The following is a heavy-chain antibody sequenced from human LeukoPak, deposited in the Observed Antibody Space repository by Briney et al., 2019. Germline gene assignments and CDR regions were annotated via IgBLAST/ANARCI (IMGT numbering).Heavy chain of an antibody. D-gene: IGHD6-13*01. CDR2: IKQDGSEK. J-gene: IGHJ4*02. CDR1: GFTFCTHW. CDR3: ARDSAGNDY. Sequence: GSLRISLATSGFTFCTHWMGRVRQASGKGLEWVANIKQDGSEKYYVDSVKGRFTISRDNAKNSLYLQMNSLRAEDTAMYYCARDSAGNDYWGQGTLVTVSS. V-gene: IGHV3-7*01.